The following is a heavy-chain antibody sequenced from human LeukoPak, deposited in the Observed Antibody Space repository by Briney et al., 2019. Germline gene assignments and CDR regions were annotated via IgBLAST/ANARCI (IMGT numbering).Heavy chain of an antibody. CDR3: ARGAARRSEYFQH. D-gene: IGHD6-6*01. CDR1: GGSIDSNS. Sequence: SETLSLTCTVSGGSIDSNSWTWIRQPPGKGLEWIGYIYYSGTTNYNPSLKSRVTISVDTSKNQFSLKLSSVTAADTAVYYCARGAARRSEYFQHWGQGTLVTVSS. CDR2: IYYSGTT. V-gene: IGHV4-59*01. J-gene: IGHJ1*01.